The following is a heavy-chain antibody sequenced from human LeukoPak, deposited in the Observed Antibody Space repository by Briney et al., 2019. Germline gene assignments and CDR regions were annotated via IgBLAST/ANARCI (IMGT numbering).Heavy chain of an antibody. V-gene: IGHV4-31*03. Sequence: SETLSLTCTVSGGSISSGGYYWSWIRQHPGKGLEWIGYIYYSGSTYYNPSLKSRVTISVDTSKNQLSLKLSSVTAADTAVYYCAREGSSSLPDYWGQGTLVTVSS. D-gene: IGHD6-6*01. CDR1: GGSISSGGYY. CDR3: AREGSSSLPDY. J-gene: IGHJ4*02. CDR2: IYYSGST.